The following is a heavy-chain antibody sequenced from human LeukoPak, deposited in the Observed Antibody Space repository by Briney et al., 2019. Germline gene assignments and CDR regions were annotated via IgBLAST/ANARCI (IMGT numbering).Heavy chain of an antibody. Sequence: PSETLSLTCTVSGGSISSGGYYWSWIRQRPGKGLEWIGYIYYSGSTYYNPSLKSRVTISVDTSKNQFSLKLSSVTAADTAVYYCARAQEDYGDYVGYFDYWGQGTLVTVSS. CDR3: ARAQEDYGDYVGYFDY. J-gene: IGHJ4*02. CDR2: IYYSGST. D-gene: IGHD4-17*01. V-gene: IGHV4-31*03. CDR1: GGSISSGGYY.